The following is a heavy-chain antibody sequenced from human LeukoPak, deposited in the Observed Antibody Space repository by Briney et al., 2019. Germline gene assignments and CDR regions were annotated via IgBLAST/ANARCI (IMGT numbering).Heavy chain of an antibody. CDR3: TRAGDDYVWEDFDY. CDR1: GFTFSGSA. V-gene: IGHV3-73*01. CDR2: IRSKANSYAT. Sequence: GGSLRLSCAASGFTFSGSAMHWVRQASGEGLEWVGRIRSKANSYATAYAASVKGRFTISRDDSKNTAYLQMNSLKTEDTAVYYCTRAGDDYVWEDFDYWGQGTLVTVFS. D-gene: IGHD3-16*01. J-gene: IGHJ4*02.